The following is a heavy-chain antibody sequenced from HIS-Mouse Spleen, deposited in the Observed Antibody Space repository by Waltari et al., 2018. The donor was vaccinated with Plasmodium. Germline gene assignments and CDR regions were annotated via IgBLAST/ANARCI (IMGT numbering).Heavy chain of an antibody. CDR1: GGSISSYY. D-gene: IGHD1-26*01. V-gene: IGHV4-4*07. CDR2: IYTSGST. CDR3: ARDSQDYSGSPEDAFDI. J-gene: IGHJ3*02. Sequence: LQESGPGLVKPSETLSLTCTVSGGSISSYYWSWIRQPAGKGLEWIGRIYTSGSTNYNPSLKSRVTMSVDTSKNQFSLKLSSVTAADTAVYYCARDSQDYSGSPEDAFDIWGQGTMVTVSS.